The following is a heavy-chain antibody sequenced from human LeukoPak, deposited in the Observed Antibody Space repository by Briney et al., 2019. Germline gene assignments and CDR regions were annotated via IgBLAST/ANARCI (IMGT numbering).Heavy chain of an antibody. CDR1: GGSISSGSYY. CDR3: ARDRDDFWSLGAFDI. D-gene: IGHD3-3*01. V-gene: IGHV4-61*02. CDR2: IYTSGST. Sequence: SETLSLTCTVSGGSISSGSYYWSWIRQPAGNGLEWIGRIYTSGSTNYNPSLKSRVTISVDTSKNQFSLKLSSVTAADAAVYYCARDRDDFWSLGAFDIWGQGTMVTVSS. J-gene: IGHJ3*02.